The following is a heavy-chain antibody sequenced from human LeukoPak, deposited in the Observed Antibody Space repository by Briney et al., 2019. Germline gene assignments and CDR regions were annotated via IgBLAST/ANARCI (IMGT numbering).Heavy chain of an antibody. Sequence: SQTLSLTCAISGDSVSSNSAAWTWIRQSPSRGLEWLGRTSYRSKWYNDYALSVKSRVTINPATSKNQSSLQLNSVTPEDTAVYYCAREKKSPRGNSGMDVWGQGTAVTVSS. CDR3: AREKKSPRGNSGMDV. CDR2: TSYRSKWYN. D-gene: IGHD3-10*01. J-gene: IGHJ6*02. V-gene: IGHV6-1*01. CDR1: GDSVSSNSAA.